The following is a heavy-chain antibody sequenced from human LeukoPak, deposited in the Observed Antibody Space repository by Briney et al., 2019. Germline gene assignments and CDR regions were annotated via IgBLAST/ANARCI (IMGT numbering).Heavy chain of an antibody. Sequence: GASVKVSCKASGYTFTSYAMNWVRQAPGQGLEWMGWINTNTGDPTYAQGFTGRFVFSLDTSVSTAYLQISSLKAEDTAVYYCARAPIPVYYYYGMDVWGQGTTVTVSS. CDR3: ARAPIPVYYYYGMDV. V-gene: IGHV7-4-1*02. CDR2: INTNTGDP. J-gene: IGHJ6*02. CDR1: GYTFTSYA.